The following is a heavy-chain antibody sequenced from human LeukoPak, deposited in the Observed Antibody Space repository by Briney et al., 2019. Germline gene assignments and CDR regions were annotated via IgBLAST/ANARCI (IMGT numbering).Heavy chain of an antibody. Sequence: GGSLRLSCAASGFTFSSYAMSWVRRAPGKGLEWVANIKQDVSEKYYVDSVKGRFTISRDNAKNSLYLQMNSLRAEDTAVYYCARVRKDIVVVPGAMRDTYYFDYWGQGTLVTVSS. CDR1: GFTFSSYA. CDR3: ARVRKDIVVVPGAMRDTYYFDY. V-gene: IGHV3-7*01. J-gene: IGHJ4*02. D-gene: IGHD2-2*01. CDR2: IKQDVSEK.